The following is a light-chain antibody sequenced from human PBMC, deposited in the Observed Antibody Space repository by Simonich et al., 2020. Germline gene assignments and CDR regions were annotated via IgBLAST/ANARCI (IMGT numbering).Light chain of an antibody. V-gene: IGLV2-14*01. CDR2: DVS. J-gene: IGLJ3*02. Sequence: QSALTQPASVSGSPGQSIPISCTGTSRDVGGYNSVSWYQKPPGKAPKLMLYDVSKRPSGVSNRFSGSKSGNTASLTISGLQAEDEADYYCSSYTSSSTLVFGGGTKLTVL. CDR3: SSYTSSSTLV. CDR1: SRDVGGYNS.